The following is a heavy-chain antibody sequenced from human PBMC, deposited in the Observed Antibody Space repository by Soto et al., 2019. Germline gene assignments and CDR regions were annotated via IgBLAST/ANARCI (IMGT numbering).Heavy chain of an antibody. CDR2: ISYYGSNK. J-gene: IGHJ4*02. V-gene: IGHV3-30-3*01. CDR3: ARDAAEDTYYVDY. D-gene: IGHD2-15*01. CDR1: GFTFSSYA. Sequence: QVQLVESGGGVVQPGRSLRLSCAASGFTFSSYAMHWVRQAPGKGLEWVAVISYYGSNKYYADSVKGRFTISRDNSKNTLYLQMNSLRAEDTAVYYCARDAAEDTYYVDYWGQGTLVTSYS.